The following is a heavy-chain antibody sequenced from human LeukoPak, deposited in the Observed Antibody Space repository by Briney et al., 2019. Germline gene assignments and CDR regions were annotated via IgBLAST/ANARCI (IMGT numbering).Heavy chain of an antibody. CDR3: ASTFPYCSAGSCAL. CDR2: IDQGGSHG. V-gene: IGHV3-7*01. J-gene: IGHJ4*02. CDR1: GLTFSNSW. Sequence: GGSLRLSCVASGLTFSNSWMTWVRQAPGKGLEWVGNIDQGGSHGNYVDSVKGRSTISRDNAKNSLYLQMDSLRAEDTAIYYCASTFPYCSAGSCALGGQGTLVTVSS. D-gene: IGHD2-15*01.